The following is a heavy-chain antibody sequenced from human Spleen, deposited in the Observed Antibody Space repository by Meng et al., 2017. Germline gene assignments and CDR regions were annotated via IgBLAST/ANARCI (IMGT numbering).Heavy chain of an antibody. D-gene: IGHD3-9*01. CDR3: ARRGVDDYDILTGYIF. CDR1: GYTFTSYD. CDR2: MNPNSGNT. J-gene: IGHJ3*01. Sequence: ASVKVSCKASGYTFTSYDINWVRQATGQGLEWMGWMNPNSGNTGYAQKFQGRVTMTRDTSISTAYMELSRLRSDDTAVYYCARRGVDDYDILTGYIFWGQGTMVTVSS. V-gene: IGHV1-8*02.